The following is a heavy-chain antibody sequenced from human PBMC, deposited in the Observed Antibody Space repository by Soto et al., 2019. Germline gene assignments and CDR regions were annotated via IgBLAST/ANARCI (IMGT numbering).Heavy chain of an antibody. Sequence: SETLSLTCTVSGGSISSSSYYSGWIRQPPGKGLEWIGSIYYSGSTYYNPSLKSRVTISVDTSKNQFSLKLSSVTAADTAVYYCARHTPAISISDHWGQGPLVTVSS. J-gene: IGHJ4*02. CDR1: GGSISSSSYY. V-gene: IGHV4-39*01. CDR3: ARHTPAISISDH. CDR2: IYYSGST. D-gene: IGHD2-15*01.